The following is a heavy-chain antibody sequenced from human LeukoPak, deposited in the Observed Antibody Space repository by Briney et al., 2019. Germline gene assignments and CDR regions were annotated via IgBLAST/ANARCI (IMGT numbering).Heavy chain of an antibody. V-gene: IGHV4-34*01. CDR3: ARHSSSFRGGNSYYFDY. Sequence: SETLSLTCAVYGGSFSGYYWSWIRQPPGKGLEWIGSIYYTGNTYYNPSLKSRVTISVDTSKNQFSLKLTSVTAADTAVFYCARHSSSFRGGNSYYFDYWGQGTLVTVSS. D-gene: IGHD3-10*01. CDR2: IYYTGNT. J-gene: IGHJ4*02. CDR1: GGSFSGYY.